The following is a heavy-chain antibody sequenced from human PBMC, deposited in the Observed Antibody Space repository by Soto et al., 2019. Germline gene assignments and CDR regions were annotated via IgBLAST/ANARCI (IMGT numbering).Heavy chain of an antibody. CDR1: GGSISSYY. J-gene: IGHJ5*02. D-gene: IGHD5-12*01. V-gene: IGHV4-59*01. CDR2: IYYSGST. CDR3: ARENSGHDSWFDP. Sequence: NPSETLSLTCTVSGGSISSYYWSWIRQPPGKGLEWIGYIYYSGSTNYNPSLKSRVTISVDTSKNQFSLKLSSVTAADTAVYYCARENSGHDSWFDPWGQGTLVTVSS.